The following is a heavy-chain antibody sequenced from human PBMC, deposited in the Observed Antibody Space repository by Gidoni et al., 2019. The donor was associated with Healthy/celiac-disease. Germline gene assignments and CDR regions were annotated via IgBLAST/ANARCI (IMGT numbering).Heavy chain of an antibody. CDR2: ISYDGSNK. CDR3: AKDLIRLYGGNSGY. Sequence: QVQLVESGGGVVQPGRSLRLSCAASGFTFSSYGMHWVRQAPGKGLEWVAVISYDGSNKYYADSVKGRFTISRDNSKNTLYLQMNSLRAEDTAVYYCAKDLIRLYGGNSGYWGQGTLVTVSS. CDR1: GFTFSSYG. J-gene: IGHJ4*02. V-gene: IGHV3-30*18. D-gene: IGHD2-21*02.